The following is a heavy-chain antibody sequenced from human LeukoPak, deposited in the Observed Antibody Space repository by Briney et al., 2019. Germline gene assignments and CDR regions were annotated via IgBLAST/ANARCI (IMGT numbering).Heavy chain of an antibody. CDR1: GFTFSDYA. D-gene: IGHD3-3*01. CDR3: ARDRVQSMFGVNWLDP. CDR2: ISYDGSNK. J-gene: IGHJ5*02. V-gene: IGHV3-30*04. Sequence: PGGSLRLSCAVSGFTFSDYAIHWVRQAPGKGLEWVSFISYDGSNKYYADSVKGRFTISRDNSKNTLYLQMNSLRAEDTAVYYCARDRVQSMFGVNWLDPWGQGTLVTVSS.